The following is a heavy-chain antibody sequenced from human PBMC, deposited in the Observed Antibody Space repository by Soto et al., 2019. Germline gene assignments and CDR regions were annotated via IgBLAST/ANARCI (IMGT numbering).Heavy chain of an antibody. CDR1: GYTFTSYG. CDR3: ARGVDYGDSPWWFDP. J-gene: IGHJ5*02. D-gene: IGHD4-17*01. V-gene: IGHV1-18*01. Sequence: ASVKVSCKASGYTFTSYGISWVRQAPGQGLEWMGWISAYNGNTNYAQKLQGRVTMTTDKSTSTAYMELRSLRSDDTAVYYCARGVDYGDSPWWFDPWGQGTLVTVSS. CDR2: ISAYNGNT.